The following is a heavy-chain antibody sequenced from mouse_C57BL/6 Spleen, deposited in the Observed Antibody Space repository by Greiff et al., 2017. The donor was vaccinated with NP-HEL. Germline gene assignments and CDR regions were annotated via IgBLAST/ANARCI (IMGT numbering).Heavy chain of an antibody. CDR3: ASYYGSRFDY. Sequence: EVKLVESGGGLVKPGGSLKLSCAASGFTFSSYAMSWVRQTPEKRLEWVATISDGGSYTYYPDNVKGRFTISRDNAKNNLYLQMSHLKSEDTAMYYCASYYGSRFDYWGQGTTLTVSS. J-gene: IGHJ2*01. CDR2: ISDGGSYT. V-gene: IGHV5-4*03. CDR1: GFTFSSYA. D-gene: IGHD1-1*01.